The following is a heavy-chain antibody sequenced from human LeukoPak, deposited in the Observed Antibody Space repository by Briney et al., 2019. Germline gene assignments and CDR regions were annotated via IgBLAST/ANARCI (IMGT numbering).Heavy chain of an antibody. J-gene: IGHJ4*02. D-gene: IGHD1-14*01. Sequence: SETLSLTCTVSGASIITSSYFWGWIRQPPGEGLEWIGSIYYSGTTYSNPSLNSRVTMSVDTSKNQFSLKLSSVTAADTAVYYCARPSGGTPFKRVDYWGEGTLVTVSS. CDR3: ARPSGGTPFKRVDY. CDR2: IYYSGTT. CDR1: GASIITSSYF. V-gene: IGHV4-39*07.